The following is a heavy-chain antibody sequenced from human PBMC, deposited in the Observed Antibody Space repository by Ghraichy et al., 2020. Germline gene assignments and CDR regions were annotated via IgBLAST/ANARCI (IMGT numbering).Heavy chain of an antibody. CDR3: ATLSGSYYWYFDL. J-gene: IGHJ2*01. CDR1: GYTFTSYD. Sequence: ASVKVSCKASGYTFTSYDINWVRQATGQGLEWMGWMNPNSGNTGYAQKFQGRVTMTRNTSISTAYTELSSLRSEDTAVYYCATLSGSYYWYFDLWGRGTLVTVSS. V-gene: IGHV1-8*01. D-gene: IGHD1-26*01. CDR2: MNPNSGNT.